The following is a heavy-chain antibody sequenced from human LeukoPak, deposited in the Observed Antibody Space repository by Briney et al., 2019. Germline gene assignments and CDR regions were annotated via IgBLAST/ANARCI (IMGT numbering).Heavy chain of an antibody. CDR1: GYAFISYD. CDR3: ARDGSNYYDSSGYYFDAFDI. Sequence: ASVKVSCKASGYAFISYDINWVRQAPGQGLEWMGWINPNSGGTNYAQKFQGWVTMTRDTSISTAYMELSRLRSDDTAVYYCARDGSNYYDSSGYYFDAFDIWGQGTMVTVSS. V-gene: IGHV1-2*04. J-gene: IGHJ3*02. CDR2: INPNSGGT. D-gene: IGHD3-22*01.